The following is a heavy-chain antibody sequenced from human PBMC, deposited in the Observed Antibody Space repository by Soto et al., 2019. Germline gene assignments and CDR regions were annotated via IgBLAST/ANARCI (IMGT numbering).Heavy chain of an antibody. V-gene: IGHV4-59*01. J-gene: IGHJ4*02. CDR2: IYYSGST. CDR3: ASTLNYDFWSGYPVASFDY. Sequence: GSLRLSCAASGFTFSSYSMNWVRQAPGKGLEWIGYIYYSGSTNYNPSLKSRVTISVDTSKNQFSLKLSSVTAADTAVYYCASTLNYDFWSGYPVASFDYWGQGTLVTVSS. D-gene: IGHD3-3*01. CDR1: GFTFSSYS.